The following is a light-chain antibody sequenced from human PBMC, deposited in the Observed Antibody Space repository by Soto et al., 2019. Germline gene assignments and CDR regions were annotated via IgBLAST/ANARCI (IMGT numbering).Light chain of an antibody. V-gene: IGKV3-20*01. J-gene: IGKJ1*01. CDR3: QQYGSSPRT. CDR1: QSVSSY. Sequence: EIVLIQSPATLSLSPGERATLSCRASQSVSSYLAWYQQKGGQAPRLLIHGASSRATGIPDRFSGSGSGTDLTITISRLEPEDVEVYDGQQYGSSPRTFGQGTKVDIK. CDR2: GAS.